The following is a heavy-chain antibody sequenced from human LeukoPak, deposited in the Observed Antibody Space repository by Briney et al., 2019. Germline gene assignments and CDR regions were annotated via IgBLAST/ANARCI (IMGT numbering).Heavy chain of an antibody. CDR3: ARDPGNWFDP. V-gene: IGHV4-39*07. CDR1: GGSISSSSYY. D-gene: IGHD1-14*01. J-gene: IGHJ5*02. Sequence: PSETPSFTCTVSGGSISSSSYYWGWIRQPPGKGLEWIGSIYYSGSTYYNPSLKSRVTISVDTSKNQFSLKLSSVTAADTAVYYCARDPGNWFDPWGQGTLVTVSS. CDR2: IYYSGST.